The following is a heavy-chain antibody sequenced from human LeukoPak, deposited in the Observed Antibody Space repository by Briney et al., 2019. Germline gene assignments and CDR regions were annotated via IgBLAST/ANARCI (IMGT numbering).Heavy chain of an antibody. CDR2: IIPIFGTA. J-gene: IGHJ4*02. V-gene: IGHV1-69*13. D-gene: IGHD3-10*01. Sequence: SVKVSCKASGGTFSSYAISWVRQAPGQGPEWMGGIIPIFGTANYAQKFQGRVTITADESTSTAYMELSSLRSEDTAVYYCASNYYGSGSYLDYWGQGTLVTVSS. CDR1: GGTFSSYA. CDR3: ASNYYGSGSYLDY.